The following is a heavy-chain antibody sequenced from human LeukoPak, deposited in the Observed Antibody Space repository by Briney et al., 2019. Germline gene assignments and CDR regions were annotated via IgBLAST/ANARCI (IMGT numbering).Heavy chain of an antibody. J-gene: IGHJ4*02. CDR2: IYYSGST. Sequence: SETLSLTCTVSGGSISSYYWSWIRQPPGKGLEWIGYIYYSGSTNYNPSLKSRVTIPVDTSKNQFSLKLSSVTAADTAVYYCARGPSANRLLWFGELSKSFDYWGQGTLVTVSS. V-gene: IGHV4-59*12. D-gene: IGHD3-10*01. CDR1: GGSISSYY. CDR3: ARGPSANRLLWFGELSKSFDY.